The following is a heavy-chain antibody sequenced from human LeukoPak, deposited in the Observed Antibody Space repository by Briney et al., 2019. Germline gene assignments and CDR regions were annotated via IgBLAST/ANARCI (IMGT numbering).Heavy chain of an antibody. J-gene: IGHJ4*02. D-gene: IGHD7-27*01. CDR3: AHMGNWGSHFDY. CDR2: IYYDGTT. CDR1: GGSISRSSYY. V-gene: IGHV4-39*01. Sequence: PSETLSLTCTVSGGSISRSSYYWVWIRQPPGMGLEWIGSIYYDGTTYFNPSLKSRVTISVDTSKNQFSLKLSSVTATDTAAYYSAHMGNWGSHFDYWGQGALVTVSS.